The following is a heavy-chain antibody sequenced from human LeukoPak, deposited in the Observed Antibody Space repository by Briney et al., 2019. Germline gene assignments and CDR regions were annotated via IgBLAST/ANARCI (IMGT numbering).Heavy chain of an antibody. CDR3: AKHYYDSSGSSLDY. V-gene: IGHV3-23*01. D-gene: IGHD3-22*01. Sequence: ETLSLTCTVSGGSISSYYWSWVRQAPGKGLEWVSSISGGGDRTYDADSVKGRFTVSRDNSKNTLYLQMNSLRAEDTAVYYCAKHYYDSSGSSLDYWGQGTLVTVSS. CDR2: ISGGGDRT. J-gene: IGHJ4*02. CDR1: GGSISSYY.